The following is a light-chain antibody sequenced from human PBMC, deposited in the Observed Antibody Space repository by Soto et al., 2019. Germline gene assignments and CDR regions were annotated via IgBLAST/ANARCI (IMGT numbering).Light chain of an antibody. J-gene: IGKJ1*01. CDR2: DAS. V-gene: IGKV1-5*01. Sequence: DIQMTQSPATLSSSVGDRVTLTCRASQSISSWLAWYQQKPGKAPKLPIYDASSLESGVPSRFSGSGSGTDFTLTISSLQPDDFATYYCQQYNTFSTFGQGTKVEIK. CDR3: QQYNTFST. CDR1: QSISSW.